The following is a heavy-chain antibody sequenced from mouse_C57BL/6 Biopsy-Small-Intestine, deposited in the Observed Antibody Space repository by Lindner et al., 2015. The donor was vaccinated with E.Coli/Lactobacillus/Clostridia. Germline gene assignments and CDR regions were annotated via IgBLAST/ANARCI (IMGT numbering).Heavy chain of an antibody. J-gene: IGHJ1*01. D-gene: IGHD1-1*01. CDR1: GGTFSNYG. Sequence: SVKVSCKAPGGTFSNYGISWVRQAPGQGLQWMGGTIPLSNTVNYAQEFQGRVTITADESTSTAYMELSSLKSEDTAVYYCARLNPRSFNTYYGLDVWGQGTTVTVSS. V-gene: IGHV1-69*02. CDR3: ARLNPRSFNTYYGLDV. CDR2: TIPLSNTV.